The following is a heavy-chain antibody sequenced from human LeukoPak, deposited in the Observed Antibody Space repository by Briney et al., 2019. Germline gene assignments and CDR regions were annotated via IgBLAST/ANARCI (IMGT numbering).Heavy chain of an antibody. D-gene: IGHD3-16*01. Sequence: SGGSLRLSCAASGFTFSGSALHWVRQASGKGLEWVGRTRSTANNYATAYAASVKGRFTISRDDSKKKAYLQMNSLKTEDTALYFCTRSFGDPTPGYPYGMDVWGKGTTVTVSS. CDR1: GFTFSGSA. CDR2: TRSTANNYAT. CDR3: TRSFGDPTPGYPYGMDV. J-gene: IGHJ6*04. V-gene: IGHV3-73*01.